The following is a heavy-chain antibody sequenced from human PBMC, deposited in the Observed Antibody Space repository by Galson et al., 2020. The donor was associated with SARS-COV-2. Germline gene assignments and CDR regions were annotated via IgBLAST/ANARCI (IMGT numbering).Heavy chain of an antibody. Sequence: QASETLSLTCAASGFTFSSYWMSWVRQAPGKGLEWVANIKQDGSEKYYVDSVKGRFTISRDNAKNSLYLQMNSLRAEDTAVYYCARAQEHYYDSSGYLDYWGQGTLVTVSS. V-gene: IGHV3-7*05. D-gene: IGHD3-22*01. CDR3: ARAQEHYYDSSGYLDY. J-gene: IGHJ4*02. CDR2: IKQDGSEK. CDR1: GFTFSSYW.